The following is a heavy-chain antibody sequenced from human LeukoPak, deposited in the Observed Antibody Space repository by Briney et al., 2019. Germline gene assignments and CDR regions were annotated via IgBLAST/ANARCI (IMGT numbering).Heavy chain of an antibody. CDR2: MSAVGGNT. D-gene: IGHD6-6*01. CDR3: AKGRITTASRPEVWSLDY. Sequence: GSLRLSCAASGFSFGSYAMSWVRQAPGMGLEWVSGMSAVGGNTYYAGSVKGRFTISRDNSKNTLYLQMNSLRADDTAPYYCAKGRITTASRPEVWSLDYWGQGTLVTVSS. V-gene: IGHV3-23*01. J-gene: IGHJ4*02. CDR1: GFSFGSYA.